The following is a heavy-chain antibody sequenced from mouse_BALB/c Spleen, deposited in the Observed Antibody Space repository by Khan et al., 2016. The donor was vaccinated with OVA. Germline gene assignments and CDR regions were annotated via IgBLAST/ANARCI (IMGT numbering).Heavy chain of an antibody. Sequence: QVQLQQSGAELVKPGASVKLSCKASGYTFTSYYMYWVKQRPGQGLEWIGEINPGNGGTTFNEKFKSKATLTVDKSSSTAYMQLSSLTSEDSAVYYCTRYGSSYYFDYWGQGTTLTVSS. CDR3: TRYGSSYYFDY. CDR2: INPGNGGT. CDR1: GYTFTSYY. V-gene: IGHV1S81*02. J-gene: IGHJ2*01. D-gene: IGHD1-1*01.